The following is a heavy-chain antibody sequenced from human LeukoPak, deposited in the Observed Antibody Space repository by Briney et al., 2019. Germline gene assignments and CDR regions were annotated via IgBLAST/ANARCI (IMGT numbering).Heavy chain of an antibody. J-gene: IGHJ4*02. CDR3: ARYSGTFSNSYFDC. CDR2: IYSGRST. CDR1: GFTVSSND. Sequence: GGSPRLSCAASGFTVSSNDMSWVRQAPGKGLEWVSLIYSGRSTYYADSVKGRFIISRDNSKNTLYLQMNSLRAEDTAVYYCARYSGTFSNSYFDCWGQGTLVTVSS. V-gene: IGHV3-66*01. D-gene: IGHD1-26*01.